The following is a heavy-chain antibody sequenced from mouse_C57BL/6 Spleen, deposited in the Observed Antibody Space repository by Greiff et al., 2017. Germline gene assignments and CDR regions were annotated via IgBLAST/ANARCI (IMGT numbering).Heavy chain of an antibody. CDR3: ARKMRYYYGSSSYAMDY. J-gene: IGHJ4*01. V-gene: IGHV2-2*01. CDR1: GFSLTSYG. CDR2: IWSGGST. Sequence: QVQLKESGPGLVQPSQSLSITCTVSGFSLTSYGVHWVRQSPGKGLEWLGVIWSGGSTDYNAAFISRLSISKDNSKTQVFFKMNSLQADDTAIYYCARKMRYYYGSSSYAMDYWGQGTSVTVSS. D-gene: IGHD1-1*01.